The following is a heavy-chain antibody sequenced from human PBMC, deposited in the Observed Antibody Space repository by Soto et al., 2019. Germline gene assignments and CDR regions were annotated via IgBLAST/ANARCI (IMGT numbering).Heavy chain of an antibody. Sequence: GGSLRLSCAASGFTFSCYWMNWVRQAPGKGLEWVANIKQDGTEKNYVDSVKGRFTISRDNARNSLYLQMDSLRAEDTVVYFCARGDTPMITGMDSFDIWGQGTMVTVSS. CDR2: IKQDGTEK. CDR1: GFTFSCYW. J-gene: IGHJ3*02. CDR3: ARGDTPMITGMDSFDI. V-gene: IGHV3-7*01. D-gene: IGHD5-18*01.